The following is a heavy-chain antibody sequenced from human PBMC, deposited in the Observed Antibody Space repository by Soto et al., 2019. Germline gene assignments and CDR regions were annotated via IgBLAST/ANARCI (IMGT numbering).Heavy chain of an antibody. D-gene: IGHD6-19*01. CDR3: AHHSSGWYPHITFDY. J-gene: IGHJ4*02. V-gene: IGHV3-23*01. Sequence: EVQLLESGGGLVQPGGSLRLSCAASGFTFSSYAMSWVRQAPGKGLEWVSAISGSGGSTYYADSVKGRFTISRDNSKNTLDLQMNSLRAEDTAVYYCAHHSSGWYPHITFDYWGQGTLVTVSS. CDR2: ISGSGGST. CDR1: GFTFSSYA.